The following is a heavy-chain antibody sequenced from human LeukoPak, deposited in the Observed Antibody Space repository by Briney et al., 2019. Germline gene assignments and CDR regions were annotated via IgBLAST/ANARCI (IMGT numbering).Heavy chain of an antibody. CDR3: ARFSGSSKRFDY. CDR1: GFTVSSNY. V-gene: IGHV3-66*01. J-gene: IGHJ4*02. D-gene: IGHD1-26*01. Sequence: PGGSLRLSCAASGFTVSSNYVSWVRQAPGKGLEWVSVIYSGGSTYYADSVKGRFTISRDNSKNTLYLQMNSLRAEDTAVYYCARFSGSSKRFDYWGQGTLVTVSS. CDR2: IYSGGST.